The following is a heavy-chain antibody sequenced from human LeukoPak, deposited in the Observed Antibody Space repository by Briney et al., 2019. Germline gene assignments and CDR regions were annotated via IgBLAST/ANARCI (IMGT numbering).Heavy chain of an antibody. Sequence: GGSLRLSCAASGITLSGYSVNWVRQAPGKGLEWVSSISSSSSYIYFADSVKGRFTISRDNAKNSLYLQMNSLRAEDTAVYYCTREGGFYRPLDYSGQGTLVTVSS. D-gene: IGHD6-25*01. J-gene: IGHJ4*02. CDR1: GITLSGYS. V-gene: IGHV3-21*01. CDR2: ISSSSSYI. CDR3: TREGGFYRPLDY.